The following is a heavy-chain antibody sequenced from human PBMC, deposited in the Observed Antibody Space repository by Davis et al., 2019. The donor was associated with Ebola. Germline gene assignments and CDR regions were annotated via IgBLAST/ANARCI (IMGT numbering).Heavy chain of an antibody. J-gene: IGHJ4*02. Sequence: ASVKVSCKASGYTFTGYYMHWVRQAPGQGLEGMGRINPNSGGTNYAQKFQGRVTLTSDTFLNSAYMELSRLRSDDTAVYYCARVESSSWPYFDYWGQGTLVTVSS. CDR3: ARVESSSWPYFDY. V-gene: IGHV1-2*06. CDR1: GYTFTGYY. D-gene: IGHD6-13*01. CDR2: INPNSGGT.